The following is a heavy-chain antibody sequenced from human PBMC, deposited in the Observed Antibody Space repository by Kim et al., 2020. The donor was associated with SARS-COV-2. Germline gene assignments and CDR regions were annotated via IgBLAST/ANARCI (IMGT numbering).Heavy chain of an antibody. CDR2: ISYDGSNK. CDR1: GFTFSSYA. J-gene: IGHJ4*02. V-gene: IGHV3-30-3*01. D-gene: IGHD3-22*01. CDR3: ARDSYYYDSSGYYYNWEFDY. Sequence: GGSLRLSCAASGFTFSSYAMHWVRQAPGKGLEWVAVISYDGSNKYYADSVKGRFTISRDNSKNTLYLQMNSLRAEDTAVYYCARDSYYYDSSGYYYNWEFDYWGQGTLVTVSS.